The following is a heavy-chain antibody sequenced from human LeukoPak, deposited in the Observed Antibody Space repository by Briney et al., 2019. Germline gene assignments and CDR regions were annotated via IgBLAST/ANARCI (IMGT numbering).Heavy chain of an antibody. V-gene: IGHV3-7*01. CDR1: GFIFNNYW. J-gene: IGHJ6*02. CDR3: ARTLVVVMYYGMDV. CDR2: IKQGGSER. Sequence: PGRSLRLSCAASGFIFNNYWMSWVRQAPGKGLEWVANIKQGGSERYYVDSVKGRFTISRDSAKNSLYLQMDGLRAEDTAVYYCARTLVVVMYYGMDVWGQGTTVTVSS. D-gene: IGHD3-22*01.